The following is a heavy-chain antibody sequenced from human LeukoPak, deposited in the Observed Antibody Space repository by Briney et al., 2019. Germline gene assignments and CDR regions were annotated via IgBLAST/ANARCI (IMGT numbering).Heavy chain of an antibody. V-gene: IGHV3-7*03. CDR1: GFTFSSYW. CDR3: ARDRITMVRGLLTYFDY. D-gene: IGHD3-10*01. CDR2: IKQDGSEK. Sequence: PLGGSLRLSCAASGFTFSSYWMSWVRQAPGKGLEWVANIKQDGSEKYYVDSVKGRFTISRDNAKNSLYLQMNSLRAEDTAVYYCARDRITMVRGLLTYFDYWGQGTLVTVSS. J-gene: IGHJ4*02.